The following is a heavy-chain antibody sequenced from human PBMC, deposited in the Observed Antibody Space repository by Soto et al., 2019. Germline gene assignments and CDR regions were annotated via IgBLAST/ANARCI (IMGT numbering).Heavy chain of an antibody. CDR1: GGSFSGYY. CDR3: ARDYGDYESY. Sequence: QVQLQLWGAGLLKSSETLSLTCAVYGGSFSGYYWSCIRQPPGKGLEWIGKINHSGPTNYNPSLESRVTISRDTSKNQVSLRLSSVTAADTAMYYWARDYGDYESYWGQGALVTVSS. J-gene: IGHJ4*02. D-gene: IGHD4-17*01. CDR2: INHSGPT. V-gene: IGHV4-34*01.